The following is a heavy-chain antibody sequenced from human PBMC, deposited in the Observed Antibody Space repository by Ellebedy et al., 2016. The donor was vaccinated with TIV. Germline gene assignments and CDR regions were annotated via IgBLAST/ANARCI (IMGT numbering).Heavy chain of an antibody. CDR2: IYSGGST. Sequence: GESLKISCAASGFTVSSNYMGWVRQAPGKGLEWGSVIYSGGSTYYADSVKGRFTISRDNSKNTLYLQMNSLRAQDTAVYYCARDSIVVVGAAIEKSYYYGMDVWGQGTTVTVSS. CDR1: GFTVSSNY. V-gene: IGHV3-66*01. J-gene: IGHJ6*02. CDR3: ARDSIVVVGAAIEKSYYYGMDV. D-gene: IGHD2-15*01.